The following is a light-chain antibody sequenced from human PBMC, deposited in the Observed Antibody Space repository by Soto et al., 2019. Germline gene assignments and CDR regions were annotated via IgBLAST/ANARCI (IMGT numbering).Light chain of an antibody. CDR3: QHLNSYPPGT. J-gene: IGKJ3*01. Sequence: HFTQSPSSPSASVGDRVTITFPASQGIGTSLGWYQQKPGKAPRLLISAASILLSGLPSRFSGSGYGTDFTFTISSLQPEDFATYYCQHLNSYPPGTFGPGTKVDIK. CDR2: AAS. CDR1: QGIGTS. V-gene: IGKV1-9*01.